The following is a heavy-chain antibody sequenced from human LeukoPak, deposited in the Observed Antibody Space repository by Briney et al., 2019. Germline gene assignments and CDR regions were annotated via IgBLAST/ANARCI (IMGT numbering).Heavy chain of an antibody. CDR1: GGSFSGYY. D-gene: IGHD3-10*01. Sequence: SETLSLTCAVYGGSFSGYYWSWIRQPPGKGLEWIGEINHSGSTNYNPSLKSRVTISVDTSKNQSSLKLSSVTAADTAVYYCARGNLRASIFRYWGQGTLVTVSS. CDR3: ARGNLRASIFRY. CDR2: INHSGST. J-gene: IGHJ4*02. V-gene: IGHV4-34*01.